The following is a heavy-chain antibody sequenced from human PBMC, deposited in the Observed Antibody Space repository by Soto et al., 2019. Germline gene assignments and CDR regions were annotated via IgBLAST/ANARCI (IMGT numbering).Heavy chain of an antibody. V-gene: IGHV1-69*13. Sequence: SVKVSCKASGGTFSSYAISWVRQAPGQGLEWMGGIIPIFGAANYAQKFQGRVTITADESTSTAYMELSSLRSEDTAVYYCARGGSIAALETDYWGQGTLVTVSS. J-gene: IGHJ4*02. D-gene: IGHD6-6*01. CDR2: IIPIFGAA. CDR1: GGTFSSYA. CDR3: ARGGSIAALETDY.